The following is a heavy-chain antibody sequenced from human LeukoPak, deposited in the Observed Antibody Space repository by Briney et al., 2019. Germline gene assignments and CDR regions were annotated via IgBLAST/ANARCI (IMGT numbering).Heavy chain of an antibody. CDR3: ARDRGLWLGEARDAFDI. V-gene: IGHV4-39*07. CDR2: ISYSGTT. J-gene: IGHJ3*02. Sequence: SETLSLTCTVSGDSINNNVYYWGWIRQPPGTGLEWIAIISYSGTTYYNPSLKTRATISIDTSKNKFSLKVNSVTAADTAMYYCARDRGLWLGEARDAFDIWGQGTMVTGFS. CDR1: GDSINNNVYY. D-gene: IGHD3-10*01.